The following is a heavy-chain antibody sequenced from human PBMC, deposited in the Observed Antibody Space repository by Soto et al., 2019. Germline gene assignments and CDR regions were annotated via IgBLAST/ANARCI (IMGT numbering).Heavy chain of an antibody. Sequence: EVQLLESGGGLVQPGGSLRISCAASGFTFSTYSMTWVRQAPGKGLEWVSTISGSGGSTYYIDSVNGRFTISRDNSKSSLYLHMSSLKTEDSAVYYCAKDWASIWVRGAMVAVSS. CDR2: ISGSGGST. CDR1: GFTFSTYS. J-gene: IGHJ3*02. D-gene: IGHD3-16*01. V-gene: IGHV3-23*01. CDR3: AKDWASI.